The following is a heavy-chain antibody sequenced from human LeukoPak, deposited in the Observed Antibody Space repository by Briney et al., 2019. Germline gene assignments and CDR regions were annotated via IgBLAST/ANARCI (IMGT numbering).Heavy chain of an antibody. J-gene: IGHJ3*02. V-gene: IGHV4-39*07. Sequence: SETLSLTCTVSGGSISSSSYYWGWIRQPPGKGLEWIGSIYHSGSTYYNPSLKSRVTISVDTSKNQFSLKLSSVTAADTAVYYCAGGSDAFDIWGQGTMVTVSS. CDR2: IYHSGST. CDR1: GGSISSSSYY. D-gene: IGHD3-16*01. CDR3: AGGSDAFDI.